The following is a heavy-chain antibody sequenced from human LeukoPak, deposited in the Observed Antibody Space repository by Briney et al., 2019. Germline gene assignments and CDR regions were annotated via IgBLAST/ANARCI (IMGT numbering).Heavy chain of an antibody. J-gene: IGHJ3*02. Sequence: ASVKVSCKASGYTFTSYDINWVRQATGQGLEWMGWISAYNGNTNYAQKLQGRVTMTTDTSTSTAYMELRSLRSDDTAVYYCARAYYDILTGYPQDAFDIWGQGTMVTVSS. CDR1: GYTFTSYD. CDR2: ISAYNGNT. D-gene: IGHD3-9*01. CDR3: ARAYYDILTGYPQDAFDI. V-gene: IGHV1-18*01.